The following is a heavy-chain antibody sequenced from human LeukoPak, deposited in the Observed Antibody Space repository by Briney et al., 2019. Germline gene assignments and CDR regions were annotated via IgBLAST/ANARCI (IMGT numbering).Heavy chain of an antibody. J-gene: IGHJ4*02. CDR3: ARVAYCSSTSCRYFDY. V-gene: IGHV3-7*01. Sequence: GGSLRLSCAASGFTFSSYWMSWVRQAPGKGLEWVANIKQDGSEKYYVDSVKGRFTISRDNAKNSLYLQMNSLRAEDTAVYCCARVAYCSSTSCRYFDYWGQGTLVTVSS. CDR2: IKQDGSEK. D-gene: IGHD2-2*01. CDR1: GFTFSSYW.